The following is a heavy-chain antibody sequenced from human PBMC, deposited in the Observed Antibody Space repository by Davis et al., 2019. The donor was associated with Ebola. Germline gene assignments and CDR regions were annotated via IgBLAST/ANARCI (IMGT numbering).Heavy chain of an antibody. D-gene: IGHD3-22*01. CDR3: VGIVVVITKGRDADY. V-gene: IGHV4-59*08. CDR2: IYYSGST. CDR1: GGSISSYY. Sequence: MPSETLSLTCTVSGGSISSYYWSWIRQPPGKGLEWLGYIYYSGSTNYNPSLKSRVTISVDTSKNQFSLKLSSVTAADTAVYYCVGIVVVITKGRDADYWGQGTLVTVSS. J-gene: IGHJ4*02.